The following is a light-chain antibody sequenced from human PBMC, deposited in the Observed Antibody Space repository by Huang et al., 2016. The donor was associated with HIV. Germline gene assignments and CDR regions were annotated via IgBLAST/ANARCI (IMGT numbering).Light chain of an antibody. V-gene: IGKV3-20*01. CDR1: QSVSSSY. CDR2: GSS. CDR3: QQYGSSPIT. Sequence: EIVLTQSPDTLSLSPGERATLSCRASQSVSSSYLAWYQNRPGQAPRLLIYGSSSRATGCPDRFSCGGSGTDFTLTISRLEPEDFAVYYCQQYGSSPITFGQGTRLEIK. J-gene: IGKJ5*01.